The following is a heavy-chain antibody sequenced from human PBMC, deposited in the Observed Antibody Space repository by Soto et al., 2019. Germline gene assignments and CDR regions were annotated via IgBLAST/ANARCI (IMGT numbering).Heavy chain of an antibody. J-gene: IGHJ4*02. V-gene: IGHV3-21*01. CDR2: ISSGSSDT. CDR3: ARVAY. Sequence: ESGGGLVKPGESLRLSCEASGFTFSRVCMNWVRQVPGKGLEWVASISSGSSDTWYADSVKGRFIISRDNAQNSLFLQMNTLRPEDTAMYYCARVAYWGPGTQVTVSS. CDR1: GFTFSRVC.